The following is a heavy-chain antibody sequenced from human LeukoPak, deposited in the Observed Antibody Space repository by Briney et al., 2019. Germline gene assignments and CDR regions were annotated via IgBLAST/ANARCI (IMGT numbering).Heavy chain of an antibody. CDR2: IYHSGNT. CDR1: GGSISSSSHY. CDR3: ASLRVPGDFDY. J-gene: IGHJ4*02. D-gene: IGHD3-16*01. Sequence: SETLSLTCTVSGGSISSSSHYWGWIRQPPGKGLEWIGNIYHSGNTYYNSSLKSRVTISVDTSKNQFSLRLTSVTAADTAVYYCASLRVPGDFDYRGQGTLVTVSS. V-gene: IGHV4-39*07.